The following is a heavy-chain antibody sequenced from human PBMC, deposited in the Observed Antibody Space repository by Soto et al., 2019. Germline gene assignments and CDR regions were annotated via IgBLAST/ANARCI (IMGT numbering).Heavy chain of an antibody. D-gene: IGHD5-12*01. CDR1: GGSISSADYY. CDR3: AREIVVTIGGMDV. Sequence: SETLSLTCTVSGGSISSADYYWSWVRQPPGKGLEWIGYIYYSGSTFFNPSLKSRVTISKDTSRNQFSLRLNSVTAADTAVYYCAREIVVTIGGMDVWGQGTTVTVSS. CDR2: IYYSGST. V-gene: IGHV4-30-4*01. J-gene: IGHJ6*02.